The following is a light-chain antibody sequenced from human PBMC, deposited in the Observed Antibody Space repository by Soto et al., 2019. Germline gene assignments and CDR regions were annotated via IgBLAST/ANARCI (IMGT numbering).Light chain of an antibody. Sequence: DIQMTQSPSSLSASVGDRVIITCRASQSISSYLNWYQQKPGKAPKLLIYAASSLQSGVPSRFSGSGSGTDFTLTISSLQPEDFAIYSCQQSFSTPPTFGQGTKVDIK. J-gene: IGKJ1*01. CDR3: QQSFSTPPT. CDR1: QSISSY. CDR2: AAS. V-gene: IGKV1-39*01.